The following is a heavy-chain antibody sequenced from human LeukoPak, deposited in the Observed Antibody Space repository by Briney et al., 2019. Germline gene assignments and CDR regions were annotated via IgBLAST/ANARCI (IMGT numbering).Heavy chain of an antibody. V-gene: IGHV3-23*01. D-gene: IGHD5-12*01. J-gene: IGHJ4*02. CDR1: GFTFSTYA. Sequence: GGSLRLSCAASGFTFSTYAMSWVRQAPGKGLEWISYISDSGISIYHADSVKGRFTISRDNSKNSLYLQINSLRAEATALYYCARVVAITYLEYWGQETLVTVSS. CDR3: ARVVAITYLEY. CDR2: ISDSGISI.